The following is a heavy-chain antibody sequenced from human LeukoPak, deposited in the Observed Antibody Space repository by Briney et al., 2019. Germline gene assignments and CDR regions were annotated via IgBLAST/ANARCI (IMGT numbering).Heavy chain of an antibody. V-gene: IGHV4-61*02. D-gene: IGHD6-6*01. CDR1: GGSISSGSYY. Sequence: SQTLSLTCTVSGGSISSGSYYWSWIRQPAGKGLEWIGRIYTSGNTNYNPSLKSRVTISVDTSKNQFSLKLSSVTAADTAVYYCARGPGGSSSLDFDYWGQGTLVTVSS. CDR3: ARGPGGSSSLDFDY. CDR2: IYTSGNT. J-gene: IGHJ4*02.